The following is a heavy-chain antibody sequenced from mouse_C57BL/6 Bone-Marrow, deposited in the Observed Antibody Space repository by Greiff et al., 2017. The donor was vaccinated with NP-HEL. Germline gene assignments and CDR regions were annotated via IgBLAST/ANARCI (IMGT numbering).Heavy chain of an antibody. J-gene: IGHJ2*01. CDR3: ARPLLLRYHYFDY. V-gene: IGHV5-6*01. Sequence: EVKLVESGGDLVKPGGSLKLSCAASGFTFSSYGMSWVRQTPDKRLEWVATISSGGSYTYYPDSVKGRFTISRDNAKNTLYLQMSSLKSEDTAMYYCARPLLLRYHYFDYWGQGTTLTVSS. D-gene: IGHD1-1*01. CDR1: GFTFSSYG. CDR2: ISSGGSYT.